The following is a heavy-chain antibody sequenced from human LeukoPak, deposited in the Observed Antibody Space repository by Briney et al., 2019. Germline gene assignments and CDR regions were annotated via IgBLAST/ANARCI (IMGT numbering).Heavy chain of an antibody. CDR3: ASGLPGGARHFDY. CDR2: IIPIFGIA. Sequence: SVKVSCKASGGTFSSYAISWVRQAPGQGLEWMGRIIPIFGIANYAQKFQGRVTITADKSTSTAYMELSSLRSEDTAMYYCASGLPGGARHFDYWGQGTLVTVSS. V-gene: IGHV1-69*04. D-gene: IGHD3-16*01. CDR1: GGTFSSYA. J-gene: IGHJ4*02.